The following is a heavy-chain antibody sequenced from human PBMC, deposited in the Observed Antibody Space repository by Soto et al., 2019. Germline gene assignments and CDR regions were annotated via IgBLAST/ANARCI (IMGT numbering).Heavy chain of an antibody. CDR1: GGSISSGGYS. CDR2: IYHSGST. J-gene: IGHJ4*02. D-gene: IGHD3-10*01. Sequence: NPSETLSLTCAVSGGSISSGGYSWSWIRQPPGKGLEWIGYIYHSGSTYYNPSLKSRVTISVDRSKNQFSLKLSSVTAADTAVYYCARHNYGSGSTYFDYWGQGTLVTAPQ. CDR3: ARHNYGSGSTYFDY. V-gene: IGHV4-30-2*01.